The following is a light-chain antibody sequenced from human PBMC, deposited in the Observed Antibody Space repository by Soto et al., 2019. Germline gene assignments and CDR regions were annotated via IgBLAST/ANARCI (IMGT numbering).Light chain of an antibody. CDR1: QSISRY. CDR2: AAS. J-gene: IGKJ1*01. Sequence: DIPMTQSPSSLSASVRDIATITRAVSQSISRYLHWYQHRPGKAPKLLIYAASSLQSGVPSRFSGSGSGTDFTLTISSLQPEDFATYYCQESYSTPLWTFGKGTRVDIK. CDR3: QESYSTPLWT. V-gene: IGKV1-39*01.